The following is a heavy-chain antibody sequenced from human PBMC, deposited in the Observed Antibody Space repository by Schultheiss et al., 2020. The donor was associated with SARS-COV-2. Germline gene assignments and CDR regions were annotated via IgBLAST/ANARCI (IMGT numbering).Heavy chain of an antibody. CDR1: GGSISSGDYY. V-gene: IGHV4-30-4*01. CDR2: IYHSGST. Sequence: SETLSLTCTVSGGSISSGDYYWSWIRQPPGKGLEWIGEIYHSGSTNYNPSLKSRVTISVDKSKNQFSLKLNSVTAADTAVYYCARAAAAAGNWFDPWGHGTLVTVSS. J-gene: IGHJ5*02. D-gene: IGHD6-13*01. CDR3: ARAAAAAGNWFDP.